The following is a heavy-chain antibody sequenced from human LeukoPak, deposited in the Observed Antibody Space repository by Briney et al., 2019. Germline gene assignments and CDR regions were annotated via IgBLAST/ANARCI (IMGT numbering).Heavy chain of an antibody. CDR3: AKDPNYSYGYDY. D-gene: IGHD5-18*01. CDR2: ISYDGSNK. CDR1: GFTFSSYG. V-gene: IGHV3-30*18. Sequence: GGSLRLSCAASGFTFSSYGMHWVRQAPGKGLEWVAVISYDGSNKYYADSVKGRFTISRDNSKNTLYLQMNSLRAEDTAVYYCAKDPNYSYGYDYWGQGTLVTVSS. J-gene: IGHJ4*02.